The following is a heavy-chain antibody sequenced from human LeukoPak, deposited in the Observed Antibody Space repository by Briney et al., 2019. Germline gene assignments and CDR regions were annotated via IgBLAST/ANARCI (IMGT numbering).Heavy chain of an antibody. J-gene: IGHJ6*03. Sequence: GEPLKISSKGSGYPFTSYWIAWVRQMPGTGLEWMGIIYPDDSDTRYSPSFQGQVTISADKSISAAYLQWSSLKASDTAMYYCARPVGYCNSTNYYYYYYYMDVWGKGTTVTVSS. D-gene: IGHD2-2*01. V-gene: IGHV5-51*01. CDR3: ARPVGYCNSTNYYYYYYYMDV. CDR1: GYPFTSYW. CDR2: IYPDDSDT.